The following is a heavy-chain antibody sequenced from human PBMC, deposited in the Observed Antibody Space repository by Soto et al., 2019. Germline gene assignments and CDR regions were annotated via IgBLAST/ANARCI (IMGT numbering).Heavy chain of an antibody. D-gene: IGHD2-15*01. CDR2: VSIGGST. V-gene: IGHV3-23*01. CDR3: AKLRGAGGHFDY. CDR1: GFTFSSYA. J-gene: IGHJ4*02. Sequence: DVQLLESGGGLVQPEGSLRLSCAASGFTFSSYAMGWVRQGPGKGLEWVAVVSIGGSTNYADSVRGRFTISRDNSKNTLSLQMNSLTAEDTAVYVGAKLRGAGGHFDYWGQGALVTVSS.